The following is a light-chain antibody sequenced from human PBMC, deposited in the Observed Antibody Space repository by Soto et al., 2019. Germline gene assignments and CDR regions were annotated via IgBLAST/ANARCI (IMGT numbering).Light chain of an antibody. CDR1: QSVSSN. CDR3: QQYNNSHPWT. V-gene: IGKV3-15*01. Sequence: ILLTQCPATLAVSPGGRATLCCGGGQSVSSNLAWYQQKPGQAPRLLRYGASTRATGIPARFSGSGSATEFTLPISSLQPHAFSVYHCQQYNNSHPWTFGQGTKVDI. J-gene: IGKJ1*01. CDR2: GAS.